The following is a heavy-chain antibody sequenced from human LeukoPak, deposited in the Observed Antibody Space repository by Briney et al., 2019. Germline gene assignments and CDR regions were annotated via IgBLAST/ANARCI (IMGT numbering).Heavy chain of an antibody. J-gene: IGHJ4*02. Sequence: PGGSLRLSCAASGFTFSSYAMSWVRQAPGKGLEWVSAISGSGGGTYYADSVKGRFTISRDNSKNTLYLQMNSLRAEDTAVYYCAKDQGWGFGELLPIDYWGQGTLVTVSS. V-gene: IGHV3-23*01. D-gene: IGHD3-10*01. CDR1: GFTFSSYA. CDR3: AKDQGWGFGELLPIDY. CDR2: ISGSGGGT.